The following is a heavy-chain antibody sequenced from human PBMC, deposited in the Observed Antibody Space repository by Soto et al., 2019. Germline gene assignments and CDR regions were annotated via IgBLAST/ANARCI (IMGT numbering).Heavy chain of an antibody. CDR2: INSDGSST. CDR3: ARDRGYCSSTSCYSWFDP. V-gene: IGHV3-74*01. J-gene: IGHJ5*02. D-gene: IGHD2-2*02. CDR1: GFTFSSYW. Sequence: EVQLVESGGGLVQPGGSLRLSCAASGFTFSSYWMHWVHQAPGKGLVWVSRINSDGSSTSYADSVKGRFTISRDNAKNTLYLQMNSLRAEDTAVYYCARDRGYCSSTSCYSWFDPWGQGTLVTVSS.